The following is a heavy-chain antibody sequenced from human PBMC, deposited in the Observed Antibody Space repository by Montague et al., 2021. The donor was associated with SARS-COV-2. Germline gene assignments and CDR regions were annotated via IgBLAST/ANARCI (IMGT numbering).Heavy chain of an antibody. J-gene: IGHJ5*02. CDR2: IYWDDDE. D-gene: IGHD6-13*01. Sequence: PALVKPTQTLTLTCTFSGFSLSTRGVGVGWIRQPPGKALEWLALIYWDDDERYSPSLESRLTISKDNSKNQVVLTMTKMAPVDTATYYCAHTKAPAGDRWFDPWGQGALVTVSS. CDR3: AHTKAPAGDRWFDP. V-gene: IGHV2-5*02. CDR1: GFSLSTRGVG.